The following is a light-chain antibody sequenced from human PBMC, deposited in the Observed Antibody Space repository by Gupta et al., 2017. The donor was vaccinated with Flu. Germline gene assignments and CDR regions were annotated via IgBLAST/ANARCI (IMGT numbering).Light chain of an antibody. CDR2: AAS. CDR1: QGISHY. CDR3: QKYNSAPLT. J-gene: IGKJ4*01. Sequence: DIQMTQSPSSLSASVGDSVTITCRASQGISHYLAWYQQKPGKVPKLLIYAASTLQSGVPSRFSGSGSGTDFTLTISSLQPEDVATYYCQKYNSAPLTCGGGTKVEIK. V-gene: IGKV1-27*01.